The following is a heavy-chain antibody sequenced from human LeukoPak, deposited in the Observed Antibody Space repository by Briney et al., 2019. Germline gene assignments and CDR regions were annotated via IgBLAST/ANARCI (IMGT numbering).Heavy chain of an antibody. D-gene: IGHD7-27*01. Sequence: GESLRLSCAASGFTFSHYWMTWVRQAPGKGLEWVAIIRPDANDGSYVDSVKGRFTISRDNARNPLYLQLNSLRAEDTAVYFCARADWGSIDYWGQGALVTVSS. V-gene: IGHV3-7*01. CDR1: GFTFSHYW. CDR3: ARADWGSIDY. CDR2: IRPDANDG. J-gene: IGHJ4*02.